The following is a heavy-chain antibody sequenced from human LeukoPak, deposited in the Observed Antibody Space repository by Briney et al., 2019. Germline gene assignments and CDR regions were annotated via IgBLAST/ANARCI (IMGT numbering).Heavy chain of an antibody. J-gene: IGHJ4*02. CDR2: INPSGGST. CDR1: GYTFTYYY. CDR3: ARSPYTYGSLFYLDY. Sequence: GASVKVSCKASGYTFTYYYVHWVRQAPGQGLEWMGIINPSGGSTNYAQEFQGRVTLTRDTSTSTVYMELSSLRSEDTAVYYCARSPYTYGSLFYLDYWGQGTLVTVSS. V-gene: IGHV1-46*01. D-gene: IGHD5-18*01.